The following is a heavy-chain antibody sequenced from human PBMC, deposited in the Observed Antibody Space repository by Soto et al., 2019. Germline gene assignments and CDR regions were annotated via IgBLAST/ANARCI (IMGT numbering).Heavy chain of an antibody. D-gene: IGHD1-20*01. CDR3: ARVGITATTFRGFDY. J-gene: IGHJ4*02. V-gene: IGHV3-33*01. CDR1: GFTFSSYG. Sequence: ESGGGVVQPGRSLRLSCAASGFTFSSYGMHWVRQAPGKGLEWVAVIWFDGSNKYYADSVKGRFTISRDNSKNTLYLQMHRLRAEDTAVYYCARVGITATTFRGFDYWGQGTLVTVSS. CDR2: IWFDGSNK.